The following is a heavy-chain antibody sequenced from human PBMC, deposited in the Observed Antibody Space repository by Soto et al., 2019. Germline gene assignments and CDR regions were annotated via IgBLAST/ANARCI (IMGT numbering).Heavy chain of an antibody. Sequence: QVQLVESGGGVVQPGRSLRLSCAASGFTFSSYGMHWVRQAPGKGLEWVAVISYDGSNKYYADSVKGRFTISRDNSKNTLYLQMNGLRAEDTAVYYCAKDSTYDSSGYSYYFDYWGQGTLVTVSS. J-gene: IGHJ4*02. CDR1: GFTFSSYG. CDR3: AKDSTYDSSGYSYYFDY. D-gene: IGHD3-22*01. CDR2: ISYDGSNK. V-gene: IGHV3-30*18.